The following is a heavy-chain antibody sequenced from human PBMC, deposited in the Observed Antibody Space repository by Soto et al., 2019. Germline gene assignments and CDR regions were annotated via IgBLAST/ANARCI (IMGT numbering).Heavy chain of an antibody. V-gene: IGHV1-18*01. Sequence: QVPLVQSGAEVKNSGASVKVSCKASGYTFTSYGFSWVRQAPGQGLEWMGWISASNGNTNYAQKLQGRVTMTTDTSSVTAYMELRSLRSGDTSTYYCARDSVRYCRDGVCYQGYYYCSMDVWGQGTTVTVS. D-gene: IGHD2-8*01. CDR1: GYTFTSYG. CDR2: ISASNGNT. J-gene: IGHJ6*02. CDR3: ARDSVRYCRDGVCYQGYYYCSMDV.